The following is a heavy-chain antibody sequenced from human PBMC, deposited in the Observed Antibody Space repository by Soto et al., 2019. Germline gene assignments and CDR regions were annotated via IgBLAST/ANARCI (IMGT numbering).Heavy chain of an antibody. CDR2: IKSDGSRT. Sequence: EVQLVESGGGLVQPGGSLRLSCAASGFTFSSYWMHWVRQTPGKGLEWVSRIKSDGSRTVYAESVKGRFTISRDSAESTVYRKMSSLEVEDTAVYYCTREGNGWYEKSFDIWGQGTTVTVSS. CDR3: TREGNGWYEKSFDI. V-gene: IGHV3-74*01. D-gene: IGHD6-19*01. J-gene: IGHJ3*02. CDR1: GFTFSSYW.